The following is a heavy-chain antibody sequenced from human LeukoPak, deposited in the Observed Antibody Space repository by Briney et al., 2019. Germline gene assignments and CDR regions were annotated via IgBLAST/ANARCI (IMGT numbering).Heavy chain of an antibody. CDR1: GYTLTELS. D-gene: IGHD6-13*01. V-gene: IGHV1-24*01. CDR3: ATDRGIAAETGDAECSQH. CDR2: FDTEDGET. Sequence: GASVKVSCKVSGYTLTELSMHWVRQAPGKGLEWMGGFDTEDGETIYAQKFQGRVTMTEDTSTETAYMELSSLRSEDMAVYYCATDRGIAAETGDAECSQHWGQGTLVTVSS. J-gene: IGHJ1*01.